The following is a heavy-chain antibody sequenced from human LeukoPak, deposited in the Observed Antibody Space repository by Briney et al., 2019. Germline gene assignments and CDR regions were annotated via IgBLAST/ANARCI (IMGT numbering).Heavy chain of an antibody. Sequence: SETLSLTCTVSGGSISSHYWTWIRQPPGKGLEWIGYIYYTGSTNYNPSLQSRVTISVDTSKNQFSLKLSSVTAADTAVYYCASYDSSGRAFDTWGQGTMVTVSS. CDR3: ASYDSSGRAFDT. CDR2: IYYTGST. J-gene: IGHJ3*02. V-gene: IGHV4-59*11. D-gene: IGHD3-22*01. CDR1: GGSISSHY.